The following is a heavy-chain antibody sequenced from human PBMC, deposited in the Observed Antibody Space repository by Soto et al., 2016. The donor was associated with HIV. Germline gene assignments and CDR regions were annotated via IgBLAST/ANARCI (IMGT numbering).Heavy chain of an antibody. CDR1: GYSFSDYY. CDR2: ISAYNGNT. V-gene: IGHV1-18*04. D-gene: IGHD2-21*01. J-gene: IGHJ5*02. Sequence: QVQLVQSGAEVKKPGASVKVSCKASGYSFSDYYMHWVRQAPGQGLEWMGWISAYNGNTNYAQKLQGRVTMTTDTSTSTAYMELRSLRSDDTAVYYCARAVGVRSVVIRPWGQGTLVTASS. CDR3: ARAVGVRSVVIRP.